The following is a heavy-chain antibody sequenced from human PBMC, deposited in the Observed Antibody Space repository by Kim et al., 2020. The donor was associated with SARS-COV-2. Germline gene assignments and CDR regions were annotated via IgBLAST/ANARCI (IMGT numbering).Heavy chain of an antibody. V-gene: IGHV3-11*04. CDR2: ISSSGSTI. CDR3: ARRVHPGIAVAGTSMSFDP. D-gene: IGHD6-19*01. J-gene: IGHJ5*02. Sequence: GGSLRLSCAASGFTFSDYYMSWIRQAPGKGLEWVSYISSSGSTIYYADSVKGRFTISRDNAKNSLYLQMNSLRAEDTAVYYCARRVHPGIAVAGTSMSFDPWGQGTLVTVSS. CDR1: GFTFSDYY.